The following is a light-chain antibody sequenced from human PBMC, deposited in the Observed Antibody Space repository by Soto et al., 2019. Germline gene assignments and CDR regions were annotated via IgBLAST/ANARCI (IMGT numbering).Light chain of an antibody. J-gene: IGKJ2*01. CDR1: QTFSSSY. CDR2: GAS. CDR3: HQYGGSPPT. V-gene: IGKV3-20*01. Sequence: EIVLTQSPGTLSLSPGERATLSCRASQTFSSSYLVWYQQRPSQAPRLLMYGASSRATGIPDRFSGSGSGADFTLTISRLEPEDFAVYYCHQYGGSPPTFGQGTKLQIK.